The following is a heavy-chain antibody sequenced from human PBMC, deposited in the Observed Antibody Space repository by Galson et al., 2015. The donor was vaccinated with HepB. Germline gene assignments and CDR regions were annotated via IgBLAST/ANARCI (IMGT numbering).Heavy chain of an antibody. Sequence: QSGAEVKKPGESLKISCKGSGYSFTSYWIGWVRQMPGKGLEWMGIIYPGDSDTRYSPSFQGQVTISADKSISTAYLQWSSLKASDTAMYYCARARYNWNDRDAFDIWGQGTMVTVSS. CDR1: GYSFTSYW. D-gene: IGHD1-20*01. CDR3: ARARYNWNDRDAFDI. CDR2: IYPGDSDT. J-gene: IGHJ3*02. V-gene: IGHV5-51*01.